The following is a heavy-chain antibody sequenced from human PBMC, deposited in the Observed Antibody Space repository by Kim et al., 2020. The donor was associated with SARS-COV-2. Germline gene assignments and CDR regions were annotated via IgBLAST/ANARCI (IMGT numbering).Heavy chain of an antibody. CDR2: LNSGGTTT. CDR1: GFSPSRYS. J-gene: IGHJ4*02. V-gene: IGHV3-48*02. CDR3: ARGQYYSDSTGYFYSHS. D-gene: IGHD3-22*01. Sequence: GGSLRLSCAASGFSPSRYSMDWVRQAPGKGLEWIAYLNSGGTTTYYATSVKGRFTISRDTAQNSRNLQMNSLTDEDTAIYYCARGQYYSDSTGYFYSHSWGQGTLVTVSS.